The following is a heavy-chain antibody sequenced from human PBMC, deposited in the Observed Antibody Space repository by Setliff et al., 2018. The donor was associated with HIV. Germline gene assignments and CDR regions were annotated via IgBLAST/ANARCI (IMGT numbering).Heavy chain of an antibody. J-gene: IGHJ4*02. V-gene: IGHV3-23*01. CDR2: ISGSGDTI. D-gene: IGHD3-10*01. CDR3: AKDKGQKYADY. CDR1: GFRFSDYT. Sequence: PGGSLRLSCAPSGFRFSDYTMTWVRQAPGKGLECVSGISGSGDTIYYADSVTGRFTISRDDSKNTLYLQMNSLRAEDTAVYYCAKDKGQKYADYWGQGTVVTVSS.